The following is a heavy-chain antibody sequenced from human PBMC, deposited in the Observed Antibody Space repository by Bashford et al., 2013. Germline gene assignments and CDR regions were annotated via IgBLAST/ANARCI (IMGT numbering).Heavy chain of an antibody. V-gene: IGHV5-51*01. CDR3: ARIDYGDYASYGMDV. D-gene: IGHD4-17*01. J-gene: IGHJ6*02. CDR2: SILVTLIP. Sequence: WVRQMPGKAWSGWGSSILVTLIPDTARPSQGQVTISADKSISTAYLQWSSLKASDTAMYYCARIDYGDYASYGMDVWGQGTTVTVSS.